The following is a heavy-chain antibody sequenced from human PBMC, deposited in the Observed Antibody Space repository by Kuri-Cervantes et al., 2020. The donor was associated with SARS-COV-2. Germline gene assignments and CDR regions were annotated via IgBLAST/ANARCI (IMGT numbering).Heavy chain of an antibody. Sequence: GGSLRLSCEVSGFTFSRYGMHWVRQAPGKGLEWVALISYEGSVKYYADSVKGRFTLSRDNAKNMLFLQMNSLRAEDTAVYYCVRDGDHWNFDYWGQGTLVTVSS. V-gene: IGHV3-30*03. CDR1: GFTFSRYG. CDR2: ISYEGSVK. CDR3: VRDGDHWNFDY. D-gene: IGHD1-1*01. J-gene: IGHJ4*02.